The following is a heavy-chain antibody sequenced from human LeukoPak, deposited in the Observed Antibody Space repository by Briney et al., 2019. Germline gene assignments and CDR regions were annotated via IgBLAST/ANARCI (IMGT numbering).Heavy chain of an antibody. V-gene: IGHV4-34*01. D-gene: IGHD3-22*01. CDR3: ARGRGTYYYDSTGYYAY. J-gene: IGHJ4*02. Sequence: PSETLSLTCAVYGGSFSDYYWSWIRQPPGKGLEWIGEINHSGSTNYNPSLKSRVTISVDTSKNQFSLKLSSVTAADTAVYYCARGRGTYYYDSTGYYAYWGQGTLVTVSS. CDR2: INHSGST. CDR1: GGSFSDYY.